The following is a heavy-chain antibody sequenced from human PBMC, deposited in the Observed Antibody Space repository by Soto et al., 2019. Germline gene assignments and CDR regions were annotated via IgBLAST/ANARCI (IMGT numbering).Heavy chain of an antibody. CDR2: INYSGST. Sequence: SETLSLTCSVSGGSISSYYWSWIRQPPGKGLEWIGYINYSGSTNYYPSLKSRVTISVDTSKNQFSLKLSSVTAADTAVYYCARDSIYYYDSSGYSLYYYGLDVWGQGTTVTVSS. CDR1: GGSISSYY. CDR3: ARDSIYYYDSSGYSLYYYGLDV. D-gene: IGHD3-22*01. V-gene: IGHV4-59*01. J-gene: IGHJ6*02.